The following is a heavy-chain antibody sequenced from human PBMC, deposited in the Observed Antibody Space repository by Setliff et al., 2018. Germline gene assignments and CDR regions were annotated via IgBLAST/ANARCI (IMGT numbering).Heavy chain of an antibody. V-gene: IGHV4-39*07. CDR3: AKDYFYYYAMDF. Sequence: ASETLSLTCTVSGGSISSSSYYWGWIRQPPGKGLEWIGEINQSGSTTYNPSLKGRVTISMDTSKNQFSLKLSSVTAADTAVYYCAKDYFYYYAMDFWGQGTTVTVSS. J-gene: IGHJ6*02. CDR2: INQSGST. CDR1: GGSISSSSYY.